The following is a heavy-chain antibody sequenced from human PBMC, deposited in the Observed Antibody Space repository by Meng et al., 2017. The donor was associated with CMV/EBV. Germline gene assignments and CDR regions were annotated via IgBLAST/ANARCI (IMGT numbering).Heavy chain of an antibody. CDR2: INPNSGGT. J-gene: IGHJ3*02. V-gene: IGHV1-2*02. Sequence: SVKVSCQASGYTFTGYYMHWVRRAPGQGLEWMGWINPNSGGTNYAQKFQGRVTMTRDTSISTAYMELSRLRSDDTAVYYCAREGRSGERGDAFDIWGQGTMVTVSS. D-gene: IGHD2-15*01. CDR3: AREGRSGERGDAFDI. CDR1: GYTFTGYY.